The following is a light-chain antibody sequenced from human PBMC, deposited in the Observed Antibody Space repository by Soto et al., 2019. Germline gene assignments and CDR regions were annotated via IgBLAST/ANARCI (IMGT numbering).Light chain of an antibody. J-gene: IGKJ5*01. CDR3: QQYSSSPRT. CDR1: QSVSSY. CDR2: GAS. Sequence: EILLTQSPATLSVCPGERSTLSCRASQSVSSYLAWYQQKPGQAPRLLIYGASSRPTGIPDRFSGSGSGTDFSLTISRLEPEDFAVYHCQQYSSSPRTFGQGTRLEIK. V-gene: IGKV3-20*01.